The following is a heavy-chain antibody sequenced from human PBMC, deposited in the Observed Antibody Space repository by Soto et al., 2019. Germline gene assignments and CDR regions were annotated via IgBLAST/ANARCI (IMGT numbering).Heavy chain of an antibody. J-gene: IGHJ6*04. CDR1: TNTIYG. CDR3: ARDKMVVPFGSGVSEL. Sequence: TNTIYGLSCRLKAPGQGLEWMGWISGYNGNTKYAQKVQGRVTLTTDTSTSTAYMELRSLRSDDTAVYYCARDKMVVPFGSGVSELWDKGTSVTVCS. D-gene: IGHD3-10*01. V-gene: IGHV1-18*04. CDR2: ISGYNGNT.